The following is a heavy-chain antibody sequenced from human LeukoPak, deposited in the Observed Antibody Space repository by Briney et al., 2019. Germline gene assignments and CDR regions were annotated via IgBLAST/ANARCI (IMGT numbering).Heavy chain of an antibody. J-gene: IGHJ5*02. CDR1: GFTFSNAW. Sequence: GSLRLSCAASGFTFSNAWMSWVRQAPGEGLEWVGRIKSITNGGTTDYAAPVKGRFTISRDESKTTLYLQMNSLRTEDTAVYYCATAWFDPWGQGTLVTVSS. CDR3: ATAWFDP. V-gene: IGHV3-15*01. CDR2: IKSITNGGTT.